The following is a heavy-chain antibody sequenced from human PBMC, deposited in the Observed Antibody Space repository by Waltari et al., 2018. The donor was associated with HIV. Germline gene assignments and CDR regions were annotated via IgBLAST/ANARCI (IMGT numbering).Heavy chain of an antibody. CDR3: ARDKLGDSAPV. V-gene: IGHV3-48*02. J-gene: IGHJ6*02. CDR1: GFSITTYS. Sequence: EVQLVESGGGLVQPGGTLRLSCSVSGFSITTYSIYWVRQRPGKGLELISYSSGTNNTKYYAESVKGRFTVSRDNAKNSAFLDMSALRDDDTAIYYCARDKLGDSAPVWGQGTTVAVSS. D-gene: IGHD1-26*01. CDR2: SSGTNNTK.